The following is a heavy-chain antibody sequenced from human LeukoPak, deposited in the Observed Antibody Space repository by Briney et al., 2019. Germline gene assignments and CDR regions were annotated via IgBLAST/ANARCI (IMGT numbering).Heavy chain of an antibody. J-gene: IGHJ4*02. CDR1: GHTFTGYY. CDR3: ARVPPYYGSPFDY. D-gene: IGHD3-10*01. CDR2: INPNSGGT. V-gene: IGHV1-2*02. Sequence: ASVKVSCKASGHTFTGYYTHWVRQAPGQGLEWMGWINPNSGGTNYAQKFQGRVTMTRDTSISTAYMELSRLRSDDTAVYYCARVPPYYGSPFDYWGQGTLVTVSS.